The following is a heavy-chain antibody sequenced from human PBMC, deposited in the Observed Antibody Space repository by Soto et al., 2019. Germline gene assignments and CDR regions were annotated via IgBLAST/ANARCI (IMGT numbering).Heavy chain of an antibody. J-gene: IGHJ2*01. CDR2: ISYDGSNK. CDR1: GFTFSSYA. Sequence: QVQLVESGGGVVQPGRSLRLSCAASGFTFSSYAMHWVRQAPGKGLEWVAVISYDGSNKYYADSVKGRFTISRDNSKNPLYPEIKRLRTGETAVYYCARPLGRSGYKWGYFDLWGRGTLVTVSS. V-gene: IGHV3-30-3*01. CDR3: ARPLGRSGYKWGYFDL. D-gene: IGHD5-12*01.